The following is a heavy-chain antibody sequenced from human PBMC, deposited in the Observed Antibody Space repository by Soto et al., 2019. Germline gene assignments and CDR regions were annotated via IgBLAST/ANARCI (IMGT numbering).Heavy chain of an antibody. Sequence: ASVKVSCKASGYTFTSYYMHWVRQAPGQGLEWMGIINPSGGSTSYAQKFQGRVTMTRDTSTSTVYMELSSLRSEDTAVYYCARAPMIVVAPRSGWFDPWGQGTLVTVSS. D-gene: IGHD3-22*01. CDR1: GYTFTSYY. V-gene: IGHV1-46*01. CDR2: INPSGGST. J-gene: IGHJ5*02. CDR3: ARAPMIVVAPRSGWFDP.